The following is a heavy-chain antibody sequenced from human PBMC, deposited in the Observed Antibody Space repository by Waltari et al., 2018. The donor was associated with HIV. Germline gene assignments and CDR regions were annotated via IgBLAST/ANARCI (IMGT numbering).Heavy chain of an antibody. D-gene: IGHD1-26*01. J-gene: IGHJ6*02. CDR1: GGSVSSGSYY. CDR2: IYYSGST. Sequence: QVQLQESGPGLVKPSETLSLTCTVSGGSVSSGSYYWSWIRQPPGKGLEWIGYIYYSGSTNYNPSLKSRVTISVDTSKNQFSLKLSSVTAADTAVYYCARDSDLVGALDYYYYGMDVWGQGTTVTVSS. CDR3: ARDSDLVGALDYYYYGMDV. V-gene: IGHV4-61*01.